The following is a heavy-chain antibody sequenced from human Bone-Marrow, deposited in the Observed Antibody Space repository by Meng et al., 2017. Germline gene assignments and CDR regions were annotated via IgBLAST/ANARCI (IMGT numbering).Heavy chain of an antibody. CDR2: IIPIFGTA. CDR1: GGTFSSYA. Sequence: SVKVSCKASGGTFSSYAISWVRQAPGQGLEWMGGIIPIFGTANYAQKFQGRVTITTDESTSTAYMELSSLRSEDTAVYYCARGPDPTKSSWYGFGLDYWGQGTLVTVSS. D-gene: IGHD6-13*01. J-gene: IGHJ4*02. CDR3: ARGPDPTKSSWYGFGLDY. V-gene: IGHV1-69*05.